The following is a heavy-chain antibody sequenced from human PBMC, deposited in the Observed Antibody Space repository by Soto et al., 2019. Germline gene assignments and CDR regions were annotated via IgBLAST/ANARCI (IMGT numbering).Heavy chain of an antibody. V-gene: IGHV4-59*01. D-gene: IGHD6-6*01. CDR2: VYYTGST. CDR1: GGSISNYF. CDR3: ARVPLGHSTSSHFYYYSMDV. J-gene: IGHJ6*02. Sequence: QVQLQESGPGLVKPSETLSLTCTVSGGSISNYFWTWIRQPPGKGLEWIGYVYYTGSTNYSPSLKNRVSISLDTSNNQFSLRLTSVTPADTAVYYCARVPLGHSTSSHFYYYSMDVWGQGTTVTVSS.